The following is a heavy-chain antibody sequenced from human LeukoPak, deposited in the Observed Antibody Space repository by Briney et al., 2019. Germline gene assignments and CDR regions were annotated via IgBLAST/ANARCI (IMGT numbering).Heavy chain of an antibody. Sequence: SETLSLTCTVSGVSISSSRYSWGWLRQPPGKGLEWIGSIYYSGSTYYSPSLKSRVTISVDTSKNLFSLKLSSVTAADTAVYYCARRSITISRFDPWGQGTLVTVSS. D-gene: IGHD3-10*01. CDR2: IYYSGST. V-gene: IGHV4-39*01. J-gene: IGHJ5*02. CDR1: GVSISSSRYS. CDR3: ARRSITISRFDP.